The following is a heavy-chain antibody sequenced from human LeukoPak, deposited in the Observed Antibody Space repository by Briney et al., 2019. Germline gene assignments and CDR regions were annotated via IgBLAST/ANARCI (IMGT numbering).Heavy chain of an antibody. Sequence: SETLSLTCAVYGGSFSGYYWSWIRQPPGKGLEWIGEINHSGSTNYNPSLKSRVTISVDTSKNQFSLKPSSVTAADTAVYYCARGSRFWSGYYHYYYYYYMDVWGKGTTVTVSS. CDR1: GGSFSGYY. CDR2: INHSGST. V-gene: IGHV4-34*01. CDR3: ARGSRFWSGYYHYYYYYYMDV. D-gene: IGHD3-3*01. J-gene: IGHJ6*03.